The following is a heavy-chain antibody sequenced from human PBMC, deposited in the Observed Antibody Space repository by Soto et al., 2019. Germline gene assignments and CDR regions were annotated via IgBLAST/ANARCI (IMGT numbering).Heavy chain of an antibody. CDR2: IIPALGTA. Sequence: QDQLVQSGAEVKKPGSSVKVSCKASAGTFSSHTFSWVRQAPGQGLEWMGRIIPALGTATYAQKFQGRVTITAGESATTVYMELNSLRSEDTAVYYCARPDFGDYWYFDLWGRGTLVTVSS. CDR1: AGTFSSHT. D-gene: IGHD4-17*01. CDR3: ARPDFGDYWYFDL. J-gene: IGHJ2*01. V-gene: IGHV1-69*08.